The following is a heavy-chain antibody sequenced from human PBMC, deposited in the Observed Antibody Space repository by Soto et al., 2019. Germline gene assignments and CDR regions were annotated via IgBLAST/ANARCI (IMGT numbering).Heavy chain of an antibody. CDR1: GFTFRSYT. CDR2: ISSFSGNI. J-gene: IGHJ4*02. D-gene: IGHD4-17*01. CDR3: ARAYGGATPDY. Sequence: EVQLVESGGGLVKPGGSLRRSCAASGFTFRSYTMHWVRQAPGKGLEWVSSISSFSGNIFYADAVKARFTISRDNPKNSLYLQMNSLRAEDTAVYYCARAYGGATPDYWGQGTLVTVSS. V-gene: IGHV3-21*01.